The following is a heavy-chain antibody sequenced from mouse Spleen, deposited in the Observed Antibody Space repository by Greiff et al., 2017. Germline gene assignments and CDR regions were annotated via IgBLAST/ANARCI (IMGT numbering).Heavy chain of an antibody. CDR3: THRGYYFDY. CDR1: GYTFTDYE. Sequence: QVQLQQSGAELVRPGASVTLSCKASGYTFTDYEMHWVKQTPVHGLEWIGAIDPETGGTAYNQKFKGKAILTADKSSSTAYMELRSLTSEDSAVYYCTHRGYYFDYWGQGTTLTVSS. CDR2: IDPETGGT. V-gene: IGHV1-15*01. J-gene: IGHJ2*01.